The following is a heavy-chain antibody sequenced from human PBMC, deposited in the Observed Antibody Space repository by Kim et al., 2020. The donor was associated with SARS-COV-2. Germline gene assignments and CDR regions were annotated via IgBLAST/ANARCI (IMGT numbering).Heavy chain of an antibody. V-gene: IGHV4-34*01. Sequence: SETLSLTCAVYGGSFSGYYWSWIRQPPGKGLEWIGEINHSGSTNYNPSLKSRVTISVDTSKNQFSLKLSSVTAADTAVYYCASIGGYYYGSGSSRRRPFDPWGQGTLVTVSS. J-gene: IGHJ5*02. CDR3: ASIGGYYYGSGSSRRRPFDP. CDR1: GGSFSGYY. D-gene: IGHD3-10*01. CDR2: INHSGST.